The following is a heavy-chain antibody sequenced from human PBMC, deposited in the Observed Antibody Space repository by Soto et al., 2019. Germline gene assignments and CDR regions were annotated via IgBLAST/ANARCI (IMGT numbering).Heavy chain of an antibody. CDR2: ISGSGGST. CDR1: GFTFSSYA. CDR3: AKLGASAPPFDY. Sequence: SCAASGFTFSSYAMSWVRQAPGKGLEWVSAISGSGGSTYYADSVKGRFTISRDNSKNTLYLQMNSLRAEDTAVYYCAKLGASAPPFDYWGQGTLVTVSS. J-gene: IGHJ4*02. V-gene: IGHV3-23*01. D-gene: IGHD3-16*01.